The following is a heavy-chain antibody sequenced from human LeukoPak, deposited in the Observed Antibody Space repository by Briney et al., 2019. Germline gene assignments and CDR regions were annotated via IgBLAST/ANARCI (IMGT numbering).Heavy chain of an antibody. J-gene: IGHJ4*02. V-gene: IGHV3-48*01. D-gene: IGHD3-22*01. CDR1: GFTFSSYS. Sequence: PGGSLRLSCAASGFTFSSYSMNWVRQAPGKGLEWVSYISSSSSTIYYADSVKGRFTISRDNAKNSLYLQMNSLRAKDTAVYYCARDRLYYYDSSGKFDYWGQGTLATVSS. CDR3: ARDRLYYYDSSGKFDY. CDR2: ISSSSSTI.